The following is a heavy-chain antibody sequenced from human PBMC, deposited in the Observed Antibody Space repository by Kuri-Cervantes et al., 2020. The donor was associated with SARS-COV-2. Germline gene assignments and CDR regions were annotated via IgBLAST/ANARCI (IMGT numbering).Heavy chain of an antibody. CDR3: ASDTSSWSSDYYDMDV. D-gene: IGHD2-2*01. CDR1: GFIVISNS. Sequence: GGSLRLSCAASGFIVISNSMSWVRQAPGKGLEWVSVIYSGGGTHYADSVEGRFTISRDDSKNTLYLQMNSLRDEDTAVYYCASDTSSWSSDYYDMDVWGQGTTVTVSS. V-gene: IGHV3-53*01. J-gene: IGHJ6*02. CDR2: IYSGGGT.